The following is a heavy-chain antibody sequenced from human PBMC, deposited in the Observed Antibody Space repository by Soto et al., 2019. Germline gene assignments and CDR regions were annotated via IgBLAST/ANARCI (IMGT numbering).Heavy chain of an antibody. Sequence: QLQLQESGPRLVKPSETLSLTCSVSGGSISSSSYSWGWIRQPPGKGLEWIGTIYYSGSTHYNPSPEGRAAISADPPNNQLSLRLSSGTAADTAVYYCGRQPGHCGSTTCFGYYSVDVWGQGTTVTVS. J-gene: IGHJ6*02. CDR1: GGSISSSSYS. V-gene: IGHV4-39*01. CDR2: IYYSGST. CDR3: GRQPGHCGSTTCFGYYSVDV. D-gene: IGHD2-2*01.